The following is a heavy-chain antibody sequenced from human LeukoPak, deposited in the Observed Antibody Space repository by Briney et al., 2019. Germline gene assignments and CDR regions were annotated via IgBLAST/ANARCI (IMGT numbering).Heavy chain of an antibody. V-gene: IGHV1-18*01. D-gene: IGHD1-26*01. Sequence: RASVKVSCKASGGTFSSYAISWVRQAPGQGLEWIGWIGVFNGNRNYAKSVQGRITLTADTSTNTTYMELRSLTSDDTAVYFCGRDWDWHVQFWGQGTLITVSS. CDR3: GRDWDWHVQF. CDR1: GGTFSSYA. CDR2: IGVFNGNR. J-gene: IGHJ4*02.